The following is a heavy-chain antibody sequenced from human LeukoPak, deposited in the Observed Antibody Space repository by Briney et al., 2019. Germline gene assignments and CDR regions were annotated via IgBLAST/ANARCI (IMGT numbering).Heavy chain of an antibody. CDR1: GGSFSGYY. Sequence: PSETLSLTCAVYGGSFSGYYWSWIRRPPGKGLEWIGEINHSGSTNYNPSLKSRVTISVDTSKNQFSLKLSSVTAADTAVYYCAKRGSGFYYYYYYMDVWGKGTTVTVSS. V-gene: IGHV4-34*01. D-gene: IGHD3-10*01. CDR2: INHSGST. J-gene: IGHJ6*03. CDR3: AKRGSGFYYYYYYMDV.